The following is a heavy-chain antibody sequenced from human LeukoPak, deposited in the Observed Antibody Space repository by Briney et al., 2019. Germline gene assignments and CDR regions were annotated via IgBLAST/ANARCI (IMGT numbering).Heavy chain of an antibody. CDR1: GFAFSSYA. V-gene: IGHV3-30-3*01. CDR2: ISYDGSNK. J-gene: IGHJ4*02. Sequence: GGSLRLSCAASGFAFSSYAMHWVRQAPGKGLEWVAVISYDGSNKYYADSVKGRFTISRDNSKNTLYLQMNSLRAEDTAVYYCARDPYSGYSFDYWGQGTLVTVSS. CDR3: ARDPYSGYSFDY. D-gene: IGHD5-12*01.